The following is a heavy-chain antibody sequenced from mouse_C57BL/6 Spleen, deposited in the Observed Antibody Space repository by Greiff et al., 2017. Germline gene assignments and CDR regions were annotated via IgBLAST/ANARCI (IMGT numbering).Heavy chain of an antibody. Sequence: EVKLQESVAELVRPGASVKLSCTASGFHIKNTYMHWVKQRPEQGLEWIGRIDPANGNTKYAPKFQGKATITADTSSNTAYLQLSSLTSEDTAIYYCARWDYSNYYFDYWGQGTTLTVSS. CDR3: ARWDYSNYYFDY. CDR2: IDPANGNT. D-gene: IGHD2-5*01. V-gene: IGHV14-3*01. J-gene: IGHJ2*01. CDR1: GFHIKNTY.